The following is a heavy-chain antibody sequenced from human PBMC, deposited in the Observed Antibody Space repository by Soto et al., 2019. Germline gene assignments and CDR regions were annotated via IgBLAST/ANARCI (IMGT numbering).Heavy chain of an antibody. D-gene: IGHD4-17*01. CDR1: GFTFSSYA. CDR3: AKPGNYGDDAFDI. J-gene: IGHJ3*02. CDR2: ISGSGGST. V-gene: IGHV3-23*01. Sequence: HPGGSLRLSCAASGFTFSSYAMSWVRQAPGKGLEWVSAISGSGGSTYYADSVKGRFTISRDNSKNTLYLQMNSLRAEDTAVYYCAKPGNYGDDAFDIWGQGTMVTVSS.